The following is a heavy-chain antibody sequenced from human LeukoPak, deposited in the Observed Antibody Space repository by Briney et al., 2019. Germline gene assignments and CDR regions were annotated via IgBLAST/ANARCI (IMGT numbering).Heavy chain of an antibody. CDR3: ARWGGTRQYYFDY. J-gene: IGHJ4*02. D-gene: IGHD1-1*01. CDR1: GFIFSDYV. V-gene: IGHV3-33*01. CDR2: TRFDGSIK. Sequence: GGSLRLSCAVSGFIFSDYVFHWVRQAPGKGLEWVAVTRFDGSIKQYADSVKGRFTISRDDSKNTLYLQMNFLKSEDTAVYYCARWGGTRQYYFDYWGQGTLVTVSS.